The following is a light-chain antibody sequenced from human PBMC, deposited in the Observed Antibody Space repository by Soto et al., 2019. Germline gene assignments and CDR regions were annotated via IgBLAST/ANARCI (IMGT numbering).Light chain of an antibody. CDR3: QSYDSSLSGWV. Sequence: QSVLTQPPSVSGAPGQRVTISCTASSSNIGAGYDVHWYQQLPGTVPKLLIYGNSNRPSGVPDRFSGSKSGTSACLAITGLQAEDEADYSCQSYDSSLSGWVFGGGTKVTVL. CDR1: SSNIGAGYD. J-gene: IGLJ3*02. V-gene: IGLV1-40*01. CDR2: GNS.